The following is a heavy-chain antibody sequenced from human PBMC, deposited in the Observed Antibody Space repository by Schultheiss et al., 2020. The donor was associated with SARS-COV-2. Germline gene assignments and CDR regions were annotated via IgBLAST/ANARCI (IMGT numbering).Heavy chain of an antibody. J-gene: IGHJ3*02. D-gene: IGHD3-3*01. CDR3: ARVPNYDFWSGYLGDLRAFDI. CDR2: ISAYNGNT. V-gene: IGHV1-18*01. CDR1: GYTFTSYG. Sequence: ASVKVSCKASGYTFTSYGISWVRQAPGQGLEWMGWISAYNGNTNYAQKLQGRVTMTTDTSTSTAYMELRSLRSDDTAVYYCARVPNYDFWSGYLGDLRAFDIWGQGTMVTVSS.